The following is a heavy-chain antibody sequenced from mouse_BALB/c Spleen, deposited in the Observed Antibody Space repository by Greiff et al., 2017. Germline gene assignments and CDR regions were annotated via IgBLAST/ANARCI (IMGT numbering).Heavy chain of an antibody. J-gene: IGHJ1*01. CDR2: ISSGGSYT. CDR1: GFTFSSYT. D-gene: IGHD1-1*01. V-gene: IGHV5-6-4*01. Sequence: EVKLVESGGGLVKPGGSLKLSCAASGFTFSSYTMSWVRQTPEKRLEWVATISSGGSYTYYPDSVKGRFTISRDNAKNTLYLQMSSLKSEDTAMYYCTREDYGSRFYWYFDVWGAGTTVTVSS. CDR3: TREDYGSRFYWYFDV.